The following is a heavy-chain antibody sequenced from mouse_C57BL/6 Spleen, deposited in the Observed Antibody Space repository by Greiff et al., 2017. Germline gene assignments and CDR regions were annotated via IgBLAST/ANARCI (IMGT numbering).Heavy chain of an antibody. V-gene: IGHV3-3*01. CDR1: GFSINSDCY. D-gene: IGHD1-1*01. CDR3: ARGVRYGSSYGDWYFDV. J-gene: IGHJ1*03. CDR2: TFYSGIT. Sequence: EVQGVESGPSLVRPSQTLSLTCTVTGFSINSDCYWIWIRQFPGNKLEYIGYTFYSGITYYNPSLESRTYITRDTSKNQFSLKLSSVTTEDTATYYCARGVRYGSSYGDWYFDVWGTGTTVTVSS.